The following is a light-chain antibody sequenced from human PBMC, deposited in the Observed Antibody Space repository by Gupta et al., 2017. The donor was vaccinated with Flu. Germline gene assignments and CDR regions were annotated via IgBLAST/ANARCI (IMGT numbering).Light chain of an antibody. CDR1: NIGTKS. CDR2: DDS. V-gene: IGLV3-21*03. J-gene: IGLJ1*01. CDR3: QGWESTTNHV. Sequence: PGKTARVTCGGNNIGTKSVHWDQKNPGQATVLVVYDDSDRPSGIPERFSGSKSGNTATLTISRVEAGDEADYYCQGWESTTNHVFGTGTKFTVL.